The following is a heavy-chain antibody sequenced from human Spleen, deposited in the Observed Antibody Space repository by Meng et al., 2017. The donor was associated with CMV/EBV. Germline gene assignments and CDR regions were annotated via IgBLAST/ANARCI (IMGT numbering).Heavy chain of an antibody. D-gene: IGHD5-12*01. CDR1: GFTFSSYG. Sequence: GESLKISCAASGFTFSSYGMHWVRQAPGKGLEWVAFIRYHGNDKYYADSVRGRFTISRDDAKNSLYLQMNSLRAEDTAVYYCARGVATNWFHPWGQGTLVTVSS. CDR3: ARGVATNWFHP. V-gene: IGHV3-30*02. J-gene: IGHJ5*02. CDR2: IRYHGNDK.